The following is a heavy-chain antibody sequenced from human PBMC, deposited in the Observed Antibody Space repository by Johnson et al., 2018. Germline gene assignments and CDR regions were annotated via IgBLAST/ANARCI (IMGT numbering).Heavy chain of an antibody. CDR2: ISYDGSNK. D-gene: IGHD2-15*01. CDR1: GFTFSTYA. Sequence: QVQLVQSGGGVVQPGRSLRLSCAASGFTFSTYAMYWVRQAPGKGLEWVAVISYDGSNKYYADSVKGRFTISRNNSKHTLYQQMNSLSAEDTAVYYWAKELRYCSGSSCVVNYYYMDVWGKGTTVTVSS. V-gene: IGHV3-30*18. CDR3: AKELRYCSGSSCVVNYYYMDV. J-gene: IGHJ6*03.